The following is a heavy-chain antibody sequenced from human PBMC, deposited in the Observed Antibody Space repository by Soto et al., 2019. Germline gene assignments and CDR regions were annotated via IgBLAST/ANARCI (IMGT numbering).Heavy chain of an antibody. CDR3: ARADPAASVGY. Sequence: SETLSLTCTVSGGSMSSHYWTWLRQSPGKGLEWIGYISYSGSTYYNPSLKSRVSISADTSKNQSSLRMNSMIAADTAVYYCARADPAASVGYWGQGTLVTVSS. CDR2: ISYSGST. V-gene: IGHV4-59*11. J-gene: IGHJ4*02. D-gene: IGHD2-2*01. CDR1: GGSMSSHY.